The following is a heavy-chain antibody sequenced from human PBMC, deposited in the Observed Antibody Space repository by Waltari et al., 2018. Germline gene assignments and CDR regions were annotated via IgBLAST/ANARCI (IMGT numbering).Heavy chain of an antibody. Sequence: EVQLVESGGGLIQPGGSLRLSCAASGFTVSSNYMSWVRQAPGKGLEWVSVIYIGGSTYYAGSVKVRFSSTKDNSKNTLYLQMNSLRDEDTAVYYCARDKGIAHTYMDVWGQGTTVTVSS. D-gene: IGHD6-13*01. CDR2: IYIGGST. V-gene: IGHV3-53*01. CDR3: ARDKGIAHTYMDV. J-gene: IGHJ6*02. CDR1: GFTVSSNY.